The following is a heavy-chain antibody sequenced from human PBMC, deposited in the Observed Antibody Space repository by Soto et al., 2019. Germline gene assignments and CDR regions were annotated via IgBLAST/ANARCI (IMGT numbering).Heavy chain of an antibody. V-gene: IGHV4-59*01. CDR3: ARFVRSCSGTTCYTRADV. J-gene: IGHJ6*02. CDR1: GRSMSSNY. Sequence: PSETLSLTCSVSGRSMSSNYWSWIRQSPDKGLEWLGYVFYGGTDYNPSLKSRVTMSVDTSKNQFSLKLRSVIVADTAVYHCARFVRSCSGTTCYTRADVWGQGTTVTVSS. CDR2: VFYGGT. D-gene: IGHD2-2*02.